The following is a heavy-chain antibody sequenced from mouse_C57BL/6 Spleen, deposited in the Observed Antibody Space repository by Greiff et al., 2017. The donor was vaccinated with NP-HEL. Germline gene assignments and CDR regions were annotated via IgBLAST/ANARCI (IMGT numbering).Heavy chain of an antibody. CDR1: GFNIKDDY. CDR3: TTLYGSDFDY. CDR2: IDPENGDT. J-gene: IGHJ2*01. V-gene: IGHV14-4*01. D-gene: IGHD1-1*01. Sequence: EVQLQQSGAELVRPGASVKLSCTASGFNIKDDYMHWVKQRPEQGLEWIGWIDPENGDTEYASQFQGKATITADTSSNTAYLQLSSLTSEDTAVYYCTTLYGSDFDYWGQGTTLTVSS.